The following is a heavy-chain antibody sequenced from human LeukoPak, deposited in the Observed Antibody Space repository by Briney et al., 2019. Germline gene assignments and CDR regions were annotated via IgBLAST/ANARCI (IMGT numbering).Heavy chain of an antibody. CDR2: ISASGGST. Sequence: GGSLRLSCAASGFTFSSYGMSWVRQAPGKGLEWVSVISASGGSTYYADSVKGRFTISRDSSKNTLYLQMNSLRAEDTAVYYCAKDRSGSYSGFDYWGQGTLVTVSS. V-gene: IGHV3-23*01. J-gene: IGHJ4*02. CDR1: GFTFSSYG. D-gene: IGHD1-26*01. CDR3: AKDRSGSYSGFDY.